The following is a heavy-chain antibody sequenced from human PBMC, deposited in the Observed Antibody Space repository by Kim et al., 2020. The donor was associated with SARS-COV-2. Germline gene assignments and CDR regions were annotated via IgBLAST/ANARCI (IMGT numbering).Heavy chain of an antibody. V-gene: IGHV4-59*01. Sequence: SETLSLTCTVSGGSISSYYWSWIRQPPGKGLEWIAYIYYSGRTNYNPSLKSRVTISVDTSKNQLSLKLSSVTAADTAGYYCAGSGPQHYYYYGMDVWGQG. D-gene: IGHD6-25*01. J-gene: IGHJ6*02. CDR2: IYYSGRT. CDR3: AGSGPQHYYYYGMDV. CDR1: GGSISSYY.